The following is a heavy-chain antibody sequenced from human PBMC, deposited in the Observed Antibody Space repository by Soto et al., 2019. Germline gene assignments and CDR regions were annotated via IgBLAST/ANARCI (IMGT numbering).Heavy chain of an antibody. CDR2: IYYSGST. D-gene: IGHD6-6*01. CDR3: ARGVGSSPRDTGYYYYGMDV. J-gene: IGHJ6*02. Sequence: SETLSLTCTVSGGSVSSGSYYWSWIRQPPGKGLEWIGYIYYSGSTNYNPSLKSRVTISVDTSKNQFSLKLSSVTAADTAVYYCARGVGSSPRDTGYYYYGMDVWGQGTTVTVSS. CDR1: GGSVSSGSYY. V-gene: IGHV4-61*01.